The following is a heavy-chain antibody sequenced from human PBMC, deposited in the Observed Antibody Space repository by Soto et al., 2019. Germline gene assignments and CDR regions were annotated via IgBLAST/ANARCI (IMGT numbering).Heavy chain of an antibody. V-gene: IGHV6-1*01. Sequence: SPSRGLEWLGRTYYRSKWYNDYAVSVKSRITIHPDTSKSQFSLQLYSVTPWDPAVYYFARDLLGLSRGYWVYGMGVWGQGTTVSVSS. J-gene: IGHJ6*02. D-gene: IGHD3-22*01. CDR3: ARDLLGLSRGYWVYGMGV. CDR2: TYYRSKWYN.